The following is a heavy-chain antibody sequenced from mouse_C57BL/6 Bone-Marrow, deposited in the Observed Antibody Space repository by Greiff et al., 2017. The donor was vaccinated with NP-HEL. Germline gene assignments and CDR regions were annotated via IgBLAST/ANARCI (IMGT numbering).Heavy chain of an antibody. V-gene: IGHV1-50*01. CDR2: IDPSDSYT. D-gene: IGHD3-2*02. Sequence: VQLQQSGAELVKPGASVKLSCKASGYTFTSYWMQWVKQRPGQGLEWIGEIDPSDSYTNYNQKFKGKATLTVDTSSSTAYMQLSSLTSEDSAVYYCAREGDSSGSAWFAYWGQGTLVTVSA. CDR3: AREGDSSGSAWFAY. CDR1: GYTFTSYW. J-gene: IGHJ3*01.